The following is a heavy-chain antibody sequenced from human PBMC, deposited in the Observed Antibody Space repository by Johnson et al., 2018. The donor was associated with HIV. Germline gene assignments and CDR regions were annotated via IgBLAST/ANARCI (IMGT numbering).Heavy chain of an antibody. Sequence: DSVKGRFTISRDNSKNTLYLQMNSLRAEDTAVYYCARARGAFDIWGQGTMVTVSS. CDR3: ARARGAFDI. V-gene: IGHV3-30*01. J-gene: IGHJ3*02.